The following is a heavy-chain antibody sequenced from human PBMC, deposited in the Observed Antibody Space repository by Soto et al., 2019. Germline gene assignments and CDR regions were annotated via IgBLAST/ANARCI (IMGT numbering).Heavy chain of an antibody. J-gene: IGHJ4*02. CDR1: GGTFSSYT. D-gene: IGHD3-10*01. Sequence: GASVKVSCKASGGTFSSYTINWVRQATGQGLEWMGWMNPNSGNTGYAQKFQGRVTMTRNTSISTAYMELSSLRSADTAVYYCARDPRGNYGYPSYFDYWGQGTLVTVSS. V-gene: IGHV1-8*02. CDR2: MNPNSGNT. CDR3: ARDPRGNYGYPSYFDY.